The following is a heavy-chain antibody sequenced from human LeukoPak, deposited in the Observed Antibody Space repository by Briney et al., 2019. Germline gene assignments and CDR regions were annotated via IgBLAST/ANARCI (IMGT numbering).Heavy chain of an antibody. Sequence: ASVKVSCKASGYTFTSYDINWVRQATGRGLEWMGWMNPNSGSTGYAQKFQGRVTMTRNTSISTAYMELSSLRSEDTAVYYCARGLLRVKYCGSTSCYRPFPFDYWGQGTMVTVSS. D-gene: IGHD2-2*02. CDR2: MNPNSGST. J-gene: IGHJ4*02. CDR1: GYTFTSYD. V-gene: IGHV1-8*01. CDR3: ARGLLRVKYCGSTSCYRPFPFDY.